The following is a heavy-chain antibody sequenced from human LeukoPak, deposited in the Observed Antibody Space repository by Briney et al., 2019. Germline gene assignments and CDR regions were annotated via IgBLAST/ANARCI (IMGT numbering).Heavy chain of an antibody. CDR1: GYTFTSYD. Sequence: ASVKVSCKASGYTFTSYDINWVRQATGQGLEWMGWMNPNSGNTGYAQKFQGRVTMTMNTSINTAYMELSSLSSEDTAVYYCARGSKAAVTIYYYYYMDDWGKGTTVTVSS. V-gene: IGHV1-8*01. J-gene: IGHJ6*03. CDR2: MNPNSGNT. CDR3: ARGSKAAVTIYYYYYMDD. D-gene: IGHD4-17*01.